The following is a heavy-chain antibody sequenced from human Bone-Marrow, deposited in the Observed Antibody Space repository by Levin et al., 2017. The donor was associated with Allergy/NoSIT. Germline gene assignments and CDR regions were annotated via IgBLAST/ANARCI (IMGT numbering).Heavy chain of an antibody. Sequence: SGPTLVKPTQTLTLTCSYSGFSLSSPGVGVGWVRQSPGKALEWLALIYWDEDKRYSPSLRSRLTITMDTSKNQVFLRMTNMDPVDTGTYYCAHSRPPLRRSHFDYWGQGALVNVSS. D-gene: IGHD4-17*01. V-gene: IGHV2-5*02. CDR2: IYWDEDK. CDR1: GFSLSSPGVG. J-gene: IGHJ4*02. CDR3: AHSRPPLRRSHFDY.